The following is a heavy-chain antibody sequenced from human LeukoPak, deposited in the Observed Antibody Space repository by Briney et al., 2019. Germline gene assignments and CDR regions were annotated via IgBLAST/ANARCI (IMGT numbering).Heavy chain of an antibody. J-gene: IGHJ6*03. CDR1: GGSISSYY. V-gene: IGHV4-59*08. CDR3: AATPGAAAYYYYQMDV. CDR2: IYYSGST. Sequence: SETLSLTCTVSGGSISSYYWSWIRQPPGKGLEWIGYIYYSGSTDYNPSLKSRVTISVDTSKNQFSLKLSSVTAADTAVYYCAATPGAAAYYYYQMDVWGKGT. D-gene: IGHD6-13*01.